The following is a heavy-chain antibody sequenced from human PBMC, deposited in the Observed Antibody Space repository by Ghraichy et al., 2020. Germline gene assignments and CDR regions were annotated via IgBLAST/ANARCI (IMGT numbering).Heavy chain of an antibody. CDR2: ISGSGGST. V-gene: IGHV3-23*01. J-gene: IGHJ4*02. CDR1: GFTFSSYA. CDR3: ANGHDRGSYYLPHLDY. Sequence: GGSLRLSCAASGFTFSSYAMSWVRQAPGKGLEWVSAISGSGGSTYYADSVKGRFTISRDNSKNTLYLQMNSLRAEDTAVYYCANGHDRGSYYLPHLDYWGQGTLVTVSS. D-gene: IGHD1-26*01.